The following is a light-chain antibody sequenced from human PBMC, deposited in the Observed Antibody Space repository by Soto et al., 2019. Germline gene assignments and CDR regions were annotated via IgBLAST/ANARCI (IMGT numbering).Light chain of an antibody. CDR1: QSVNSN. CDR2: GIS. Sequence: EIVMTQSASTLSVSAGERATLSCGASQSVNSNYLAWYQQKHGQAPRLLIYGISKRATDIPDRFSGSGSGTEFNLTISSLQTEDFATYYCQQHGQWPITFGQGTRLEIK. J-gene: IGKJ5*01. CDR3: QQHGQWPIT. V-gene: IGKV3D-15*01.